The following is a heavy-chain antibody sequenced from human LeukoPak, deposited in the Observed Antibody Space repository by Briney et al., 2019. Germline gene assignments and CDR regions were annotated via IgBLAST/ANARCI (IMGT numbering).Heavy chain of an antibody. D-gene: IGHD3-16*02. CDR3: ARGRDYVWGSYRSFDY. Sequence: GASVKVSCKASGYTFTSYDINWVRQATGQGLEWMGWMNPNSGNTGYAQKFQGRVTMTRNTSISTAYMELSSLRSEDTAVCYCARGRDYVWGSYRSFDYWGQGTLVTVSS. J-gene: IGHJ4*02. CDR2: MNPNSGNT. CDR1: GYTFTSYD. V-gene: IGHV1-8*01.